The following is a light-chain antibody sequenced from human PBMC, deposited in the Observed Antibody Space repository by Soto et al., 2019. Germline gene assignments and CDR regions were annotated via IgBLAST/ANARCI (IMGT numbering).Light chain of an antibody. Sequence: DIQMTQSPSSLSASVGDRVTITCRASQSIASYLNWYQQKLGKAPKLLIYAASSLQSGVPSGFSGSGSGTDFTLTISSLQPEHFATYFCQQSYSTPRTFGQGTKLDIK. CDR1: QSIASY. CDR3: QQSYSTPRT. J-gene: IGKJ2*01. V-gene: IGKV1-39*01. CDR2: AAS.